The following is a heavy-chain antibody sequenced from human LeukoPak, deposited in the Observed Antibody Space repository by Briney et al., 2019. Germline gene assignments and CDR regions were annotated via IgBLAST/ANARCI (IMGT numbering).Heavy chain of an antibody. Sequence: PGGSLRLSCAASGFTFSSYAMSWVRQAPGKGLEWVSAISGSGGSTYYADSVKGRFTISRDNSKHTLYLQMNSLRTEDTAVYYCAKGSITMIVAYFQHWGQGTLVTVSS. D-gene: IGHD3-22*01. CDR3: AKGSITMIVAYFQH. CDR2: ISGSGGST. J-gene: IGHJ1*01. V-gene: IGHV3-23*01. CDR1: GFTFSSYA.